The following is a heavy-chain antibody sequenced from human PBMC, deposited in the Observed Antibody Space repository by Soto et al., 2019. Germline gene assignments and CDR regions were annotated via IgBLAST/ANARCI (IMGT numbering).Heavy chain of an antibody. CDR2: IDPSDSYT. D-gene: IGHD5-18*01. Sequence: PGESLKISCRGSGYSFTSYWIGWVRQMPGKGLEWMGRIDPSDSYTKYSPSFQGHVTISADKSISTAYLQWSSLKSRLTITKVTSKNQVVLTMTNMDPVDTATYYCAHRHQLLWFDPWGQGTLVTVSS. V-gene: IGHV5-10-1*01. CDR1: GYSFTSYW. J-gene: IGHJ5*02. CDR3: SKNQVVLTMTNMDPVDTATYYCAHRHQLLWFDP.